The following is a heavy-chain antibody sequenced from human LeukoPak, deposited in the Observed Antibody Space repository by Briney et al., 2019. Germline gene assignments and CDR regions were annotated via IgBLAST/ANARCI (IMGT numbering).Heavy chain of an antibody. Sequence: PGGSLRLSCAASGFTFSSYAMSWVRQAPGKGLEWVSVIYSGGSAYYADSVKGRFTISRDNSKNTLYLQMNSLRAEETAVYYCARVGYSSGWYFDYWGQGTLVTVSS. V-gene: IGHV3-66*02. CDR1: GFTFSSYA. J-gene: IGHJ4*02. CDR3: ARVGYSSGWYFDY. D-gene: IGHD6-19*01. CDR2: IYSGGSA.